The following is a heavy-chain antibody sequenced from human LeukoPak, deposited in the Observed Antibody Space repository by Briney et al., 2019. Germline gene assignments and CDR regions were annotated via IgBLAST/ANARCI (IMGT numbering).Heavy chain of an antibody. CDR2: INPNSGGT. Sequence: ASVKVSCKASGYTFTGYYMHWVRQAPGQGREWMGWINPNSGGTNYAQKFQGRVTMTRDTSISTAYMELSRLRSDDTAVYYCASIRRYSGSYSFDYWGQGTLVTVSS. V-gene: IGHV1-2*02. CDR1: GYTFTGYY. J-gene: IGHJ4*02. CDR3: ASIRRYSGSYSFDY. D-gene: IGHD1-26*01.